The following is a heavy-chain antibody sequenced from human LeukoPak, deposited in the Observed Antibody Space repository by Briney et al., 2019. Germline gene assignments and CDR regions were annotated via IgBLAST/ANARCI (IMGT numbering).Heavy chain of an antibody. J-gene: IGHJ3*02. CDR3: ARDMNSSTWTPPNAFDI. V-gene: IGHV3-33*01. CDR2: IWFDGTTE. CDR1: GFPFNNYG. Sequence: PGGSLRLSCAASGFPFNNYGIHWVRQAPGKGLEWVAIIWFDGTTEYSADSVKGRFTISRDNSKSTVYLQMNSLRAEDTAVYYCARDMNSSTWTPPNAFDIWGQGTMVTVSS. D-gene: IGHD2/OR15-2a*01.